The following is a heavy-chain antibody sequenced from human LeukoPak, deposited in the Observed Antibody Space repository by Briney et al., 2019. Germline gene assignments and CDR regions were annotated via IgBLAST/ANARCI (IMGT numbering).Heavy chain of an antibody. CDR3: AKDTGPGTTLS. CDR1: GFTFSSDW. J-gene: IGHJ4*02. Sequence: GGSLRLSCAASGFTFSSDWMSWVRQAPGKGLEWVANIKQDGSEKYYVDSVKGRFTISRDNAKNSLYLQMNSLRAEDTAVYYCAKDTGPGTTLSWGQGTLVTVSS. D-gene: IGHD1-7*01. CDR2: IKQDGSEK. V-gene: IGHV3-7*03.